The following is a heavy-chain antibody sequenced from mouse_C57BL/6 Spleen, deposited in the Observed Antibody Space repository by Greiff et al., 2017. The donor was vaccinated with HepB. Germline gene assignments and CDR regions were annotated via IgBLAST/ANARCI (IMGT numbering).Heavy chain of an antibody. CDR3: ARGPHYYGSSHYLYFDV. CDR2: INYDGSST. D-gene: IGHD1-1*01. Sequence: EVKVVESEGGLVQPGSSMKLSCTASGFTFSDYYMAWVRQVPEKGLEWVANINYDGSSTNYLDSLKSRFTITRDNAKNILYLQMSSLTSEDTATYYCARGPHYYGSSHYLYFDVWGTGTTVTVSS. J-gene: IGHJ1*03. CDR1: GFTFSDYY. V-gene: IGHV5-16*01.